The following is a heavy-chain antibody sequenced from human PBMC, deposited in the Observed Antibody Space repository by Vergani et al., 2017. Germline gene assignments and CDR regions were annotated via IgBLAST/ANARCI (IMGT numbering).Heavy chain of an antibody. D-gene: IGHD3-9*01. V-gene: IGHV3-21*02. Sequence: EVQLLESGGDLVQPGGSLRLSCAASGFTFNHYAMNWVRQAPGKGLEWVSGISSSSSYIYYADSVKGRFTISRDNAKNSLYLQMNSLRAEDTAVYYCARADILTGWSWFDPWGQGTLVTVSS. CDR1: GFTFNHYA. CDR2: ISSSSSYI. J-gene: IGHJ5*02. CDR3: ARADILTGWSWFDP.